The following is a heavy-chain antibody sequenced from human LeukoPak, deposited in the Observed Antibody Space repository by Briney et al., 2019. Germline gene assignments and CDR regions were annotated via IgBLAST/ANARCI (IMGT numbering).Heavy chain of an antibody. CDR2: IYYSGST. V-gene: IGHV4-59*01. CDR3: ARVSSTDYYNNRGWFDP. CDR1: GGSISSYY. D-gene: IGHD3-22*01. Sequence: PSETLSLTCTVSGGSISSYYWSWVRQPPGKGLEWIGYIYYSGSTNYNPSLKSRVTISVDTSKNQFSLKLSSVTAADTAVYYCARVSSTDYYNNRGWFDPWGQGTLVTVSS. J-gene: IGHJ5*02.